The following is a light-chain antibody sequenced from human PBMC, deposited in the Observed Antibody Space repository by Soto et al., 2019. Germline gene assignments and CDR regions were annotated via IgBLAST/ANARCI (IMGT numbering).Light chain of an antibody. V-gene: IGKV1-9*01. Sequence: IQLTQSPSALSGSVGARGTVTCRASQGISSYLAWYQQKAGKAPKLLIYAASTLRSGVPSRFSGSGSATDFTLTISSLQPDDFATYYCQQLNTYPPTFGQGTKVDIK. CDR3: QQLNTYPPT. CDR2: AAS. CDR1: QGISSY. J-gene: IGKJ1*01.